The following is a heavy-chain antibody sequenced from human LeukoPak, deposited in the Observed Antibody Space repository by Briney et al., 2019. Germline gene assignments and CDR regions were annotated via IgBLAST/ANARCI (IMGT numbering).Heavy chain of an antibody. D-gene: IGHD3-16*02. V-gene: IGHV1-18*01. CDR3: ASGLGDYVWGSYRYTGSYFDY. CDR2: ISAYNGNT. J-gene: IGHJ4*02. CDR1: GYTFTSYG. Sequence: ASVKVSCKASGYTFTSYGISWVRQAPGQGLEWMGWISAYNGNTNYAQKLQGRVTMTTDTSTSTAYMELRSLRSDDTAMYYCASGLGDYVWGSYRYTGSYFDYWGQGTLVTVSS.